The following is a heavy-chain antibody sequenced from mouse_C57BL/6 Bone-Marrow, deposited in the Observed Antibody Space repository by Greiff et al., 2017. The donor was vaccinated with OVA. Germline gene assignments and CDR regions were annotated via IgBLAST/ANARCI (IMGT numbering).Heavy chain of an antibody. Sequence: QVQLQQPGAELVKPGASVKLSCKASGYTFTSYWMQWVKQRPGQGLEWIGEIDPSDSYTNYNQKFKGKATLTVDTSSSTAYVQLNSLTSEDSAVYYCASAVFADWGQGTLVAVSA. CDR2: IDPSDSYT. CDR1: GYTFTSYW. V-gene: IGHV1-50*01. CDR3: ASAVFAD. J-gene: IGHJ3*01.